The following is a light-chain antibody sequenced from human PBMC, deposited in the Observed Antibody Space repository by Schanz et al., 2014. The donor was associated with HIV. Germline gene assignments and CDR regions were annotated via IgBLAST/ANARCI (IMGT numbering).Light chain of an antibody. CDR2: GAS. J-gene: IGKJ1*01. CDR1: QSVSSNF. CDR3: QQYGSSPWT. Sequence: EIVLTQSPGTLSLSLGERATLSCRASQSVSSNFLAWYQQKPNQAPRLLIYGASTRATGIPARFSGSGSGTDFTLTISRVEPEDYAVYYCQQYGSSPWTFGQGTRVDVK. V-gene: IGKV3-20*01.